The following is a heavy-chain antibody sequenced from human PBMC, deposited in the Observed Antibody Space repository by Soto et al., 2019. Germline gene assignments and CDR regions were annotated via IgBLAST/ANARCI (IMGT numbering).Heavy chain of an antibody. CDR1: GVTLSYYG. CDR3: ARLPYTHLIGGLEP. D-gene: IGHD2-2*02. J-gene: IGHJ5*02. V-gene: IGHV3-33*01. CDR2: IWNHGNTA. Sequence: PGGSLRLSCVASGVTLSYYGVHWVRQSPGKGLEWVALIWNHGNTAYHADSVKGRFTVSRDNSRNTVYLQMNSLRAEDTAVYYCARLPYTHLIGGLEPWGPGTLVTVSS.